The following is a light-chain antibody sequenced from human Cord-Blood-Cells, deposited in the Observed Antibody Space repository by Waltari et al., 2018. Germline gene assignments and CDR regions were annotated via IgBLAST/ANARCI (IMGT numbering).Light chain of an antibody. CDR2: YDS. V-gene: IGLV3-21*04. J-gene: IGLJ2*01. Sequence: SYVLTQPPSASVAPGKTARFPCGGNHIGSKSCHLYQQKPGQAPALVIYYDSDRPSGIPGRFSGSNAGTTATLTISRVEAGDEADYYCQVWDSSSDHVVFGGGTKLTVL. CDR3: QVWDSSSDHVV. CDR1: HIGSKS.